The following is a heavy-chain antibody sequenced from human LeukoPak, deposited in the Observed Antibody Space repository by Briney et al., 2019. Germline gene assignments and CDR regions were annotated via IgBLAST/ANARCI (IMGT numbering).Heavy chain of an antibody. V-gene: IGHV3-21*06. CDR1: GFSFSSYN. D-gene: IGHD3-10*01. J-gene: IGHJ4*02. Sequence: GGSLRLSCAASGFSFSSYNMYGVRQAPGQGLEWVSSITTTGGSIYYADSVRGRFTISRDNAKNSLFLHMNTLRIEDTAVYYCATSFGATRGYWGQGTLVTVSS. CDR3: ATSFGATRGY. CDR2: ITTTGGSI.